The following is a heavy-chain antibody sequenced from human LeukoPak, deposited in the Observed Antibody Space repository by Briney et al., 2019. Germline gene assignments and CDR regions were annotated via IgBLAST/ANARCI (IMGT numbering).Heavy chain of an antibody. D-gene: IGHD1-26*01. CDR1: GFTFSSYA. CDR3: AKVYSGSYALDEKFDY. Sequence: HAGGSPRLSCAASGFTFSSYAMSWVRQAPGKGLEWVSAISGSGGSTYYADSVKGRFTISRDNSKNTLYLQMNSLRAEDTAVYYCAKVYSGSYALDEKFDYWGQGTLVTVSS. CDR2: ISGSGGST. J-gene: IGHJ4*02. V-gene: IGHV3-23*01.